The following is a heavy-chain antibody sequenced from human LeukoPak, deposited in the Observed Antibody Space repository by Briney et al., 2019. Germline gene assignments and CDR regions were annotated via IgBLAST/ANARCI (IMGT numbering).Heavy chain of an antibody. CDR1: GYTFTKFG. Sequence: ASVKVSCKASGYTFTKFGISWVRQAPGQEFEWMGWISPYNDNTNYAKKFQGRVTLTTDTSTSTAYMELRSLRSDDTAVYYCARDCGGLYYDYVWGSFESYYFDYWGQGTLVTVSS. J-gene: IGHJ4*02. V-gene: IGHV1-18*01. D-gene: IGHD3-16*01. CDR2: ISPYNDNT. CDR3: ARDCGGLYYDYVWGSFESYYFDY.